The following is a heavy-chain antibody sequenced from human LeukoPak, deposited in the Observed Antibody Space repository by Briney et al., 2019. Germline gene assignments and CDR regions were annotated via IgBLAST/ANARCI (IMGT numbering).Heavy chain of an antibody. D-gene: IGHD1-26*01. CDR3: ARGSGEGATDY. V-gene: IGHV3-74*01. CDR2: IDAEGSGT. J-gene: IGHJ4*02. CDR1: GFTFSSHW. Sequence: GGSLRLSCAASGFTFSSHWMHWVRQAPGKGLMWVSRIDAEGSGTTYVDSVKGRFTISRDNAKSTLYLQMYSLRAEDTAVYYCARGSGEGATDYWGQGTLVTVSS.